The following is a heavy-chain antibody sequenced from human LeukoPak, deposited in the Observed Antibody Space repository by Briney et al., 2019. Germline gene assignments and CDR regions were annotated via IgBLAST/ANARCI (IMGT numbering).Heavy chain of an antibody. J-gene: IGHJ4*02. CDR3: ARDRLHYGEYDH. V-gene: IGHV3-69-1*02. Sequence: PVQPLDSPSVTSSSSIIYYADSVKGRFTISRDNAKNSLYLQMNSLRAEDTAVYYCARDRLHYGEYDHWGQGTLVTVSS. CDR2: TSSSSII. D-gene: IGHD4-17*01.